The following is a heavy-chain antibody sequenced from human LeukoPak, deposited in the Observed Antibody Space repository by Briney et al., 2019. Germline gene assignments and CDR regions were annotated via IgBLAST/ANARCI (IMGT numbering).Heavy chain of an antibody. CDR1: GGTFSSYA. CDR3: ARLNLGEQLVRYWFDP. CDR2: IIPIFGTA. D-gene: IGHD6-13*01. Sequence: SVKVSCKASGGTFSSYAISWVRQAPGQGLEWMGGIIPIFGTANYAQKFQGRVTITADESTSTAYMELSSLRSEDTAVYYCARLNLGEQLVRYWFDPWGQGTLVTVSS. V-gene: IGHV1-69*13. J-gene: IGHJ5*02.